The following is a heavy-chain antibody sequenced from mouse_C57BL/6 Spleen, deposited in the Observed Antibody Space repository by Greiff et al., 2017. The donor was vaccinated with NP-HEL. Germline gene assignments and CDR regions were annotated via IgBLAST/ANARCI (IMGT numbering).Heavy chain of an antibody. Sequence: VQLQQSGAELMKPGASVKLSCMATGYTFTSYWIEWVKQRPGHGLEWIGEILPGSGSTNYNEKYKGKATFTADTSSNTAYMQLSSLTTEDSAIYYCARGGSNYLTLYAMDYWGQGTSVTVSS. CDR2: ILPGSGST. D-gene: IGHD2-5*01. J-gene: IGHJ4*01. V-gene: IGHV1-9*01. CDR1: GYTFTSYW. CDR3: ARGGSNYLTLYAMDY.